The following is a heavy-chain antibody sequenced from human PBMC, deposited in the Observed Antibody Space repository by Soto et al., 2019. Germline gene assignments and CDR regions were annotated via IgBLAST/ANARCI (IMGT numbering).Heavy chain of an antibody. D-gene: IGHD2-8*01. CDR3: ARDRSTYGGGGTGEVKENWFDP. CDR1: GGSISHYY. J-gene: IGHJ5*02. CDR2: AYYSGST. Sequence: SETQSLTSTVSGGSISHYYWGWIRESPGKGLAWIGYAYYSGSTDYNPSLKSRVTISVDTSKNQVSLKLNSVNNADTAVYYCARDRSTYGGGGTGEVKENWFDPWGPGTMVTVS. V-gene: IGHV4-59*01.